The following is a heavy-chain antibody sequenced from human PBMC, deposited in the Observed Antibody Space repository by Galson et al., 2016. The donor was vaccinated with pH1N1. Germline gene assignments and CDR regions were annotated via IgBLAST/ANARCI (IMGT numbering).Heavy chain of an antibody. D-gene: IGHD4-23*01. CDR2: ISPDSGGT. CDR1: GYTFTDHY. V-gene: IGHV1-2*06. Sequence: SVKVSCKASGYTFTDHYIHWVRQAPGQGLEWMGRISPDSGGTNYAQKFRGRVTMTGDTSTNTAYMELSRLRSDDTAVYYCARHDYGGCFDPWGQGTPVTVSS. J-gene: IGHJ5*02. CDR3: ARHDYGGCFDP.